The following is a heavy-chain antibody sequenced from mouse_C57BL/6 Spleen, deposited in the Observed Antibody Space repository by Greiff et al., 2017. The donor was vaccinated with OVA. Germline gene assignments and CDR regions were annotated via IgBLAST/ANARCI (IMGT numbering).Heavy chain of an antibody. Sequence: VQLQQPGAELVMPGASVKLSCKASGYTFTSYWMHWVKQRPGQGLEWIGEIDPSDSYTNYNQKFKGKSTLTVDKSSSTAYMQLSSLTSEDSAVYYCARCADGYPLFAYWGQGTLVTVSA. CDR2: IDPSDSYT. V-gene: IGHV1-69*01. J-gene: IGHJ3*01. CDR3: ARCADGYPLFAY. CDR1: GYTFTSYW. D-gene: IGHD2-3*01.